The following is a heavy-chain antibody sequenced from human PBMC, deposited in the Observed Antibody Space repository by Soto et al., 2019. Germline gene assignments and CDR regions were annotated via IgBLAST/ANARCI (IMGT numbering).Heavy chain of an antibody. J-gene: IGHJ5*02. D-gene: IGHD3-22*01. CDR3: ARDYYDSSGTSDWFDP. CDR2: IIPIFGTA. CDR1: GGTFSSYA. Sequence: SVKVSCKASGGTFSSYAISWVRQAPGQGLEWMGGIIPIFGTANYAQKFQGRVTITADKSTSTAYMELSSLRSEDTAVYYCARDYYDSSGTSDWFDPWGQGTLVTVSS. V-gene: IGHV1-69*06.